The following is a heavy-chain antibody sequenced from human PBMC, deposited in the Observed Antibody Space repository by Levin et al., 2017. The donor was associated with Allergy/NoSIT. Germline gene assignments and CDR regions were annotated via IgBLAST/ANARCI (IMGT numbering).Heavy chain of an antibody. V-gene: IGHV3-23*01. J-gene: IGHJ4*02. D-gene: IGHD6-13*01. CDR2: ITGSGAST. CDR3: AKGVAAAGMLPDY. Sequence: PGGSLRLSCAASEFTFSTYALSWVRQAPGKGLEWVSAITGSGASTYYADSVKGRFTISRDNSKNTLFLQMNRLRADDTAVYYCAKGVAAAGMLPDYWGQGTLVTVSS. CDR1: EFTFSTYA.